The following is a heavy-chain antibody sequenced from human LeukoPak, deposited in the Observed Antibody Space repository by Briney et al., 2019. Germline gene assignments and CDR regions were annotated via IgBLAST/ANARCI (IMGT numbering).Heavy chain of an antibody. J-gene: IGHJ4*02. Sequence: GGSLRLSCAASGFTSSDFYMSWIRQAPGKGLESVSYISGSSSNTNYADSVKGRFTISRDNAKYSLYLQMNSLRPEDTAVYYCTRHPAEGDYWGQGTLVTVSS. CDR1: GFTSSDFY. CDR3: TRHPAEGDY. D-gene: IGHD2-15*01. V-gene: IGHV3-11*03. CDR2: ISGSSSNT.